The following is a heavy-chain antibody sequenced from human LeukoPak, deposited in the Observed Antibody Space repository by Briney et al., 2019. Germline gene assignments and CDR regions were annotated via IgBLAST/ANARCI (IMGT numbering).Heavy chain of an antibody. CDR2: ISYDGSNK. CDR1: GFIFNSYS. J-gene: IGHJ4*02. Sequence: GRSLRLSCAASGFIFNSYSMHWVRQAPGKGLEWVAVISYDGSNKHYADSVQGRFTISRDNSKSTLYLQMDSLRAEDTAVYYCARDRWVYGDYSCAYWGQGTLVTVS. D-gene: IGHD4-17*01. CDR3: ARDRWVYGDYSCAY. V-gene: IGHV3-30-3*01.